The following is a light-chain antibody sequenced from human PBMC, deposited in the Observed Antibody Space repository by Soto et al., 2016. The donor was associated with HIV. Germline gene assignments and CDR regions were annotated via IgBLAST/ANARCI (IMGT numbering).Light chain of an antibody. CDR2: GAS. J-gene: IGKJ4*01. Sequence: DIQMTQSPSSLSASVGDTVAITCRASQDIDNYLDWFQQKPGKAPKSLIYGASTLQSGVSSKFSGSRSGTDFTLTTSSLQPEDFATYFCQQYKTYPLTFGGGTKVQIK. CDR3: QQYKTYPLT. CDR1: QDIDNY. V-gene: IGKV1-16*02.